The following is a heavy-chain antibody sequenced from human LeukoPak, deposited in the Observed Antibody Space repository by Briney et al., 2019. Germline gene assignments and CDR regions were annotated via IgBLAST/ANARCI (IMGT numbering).Heavy chain of an antibody. CDR3: ARDRAFGVDFDY. D-gene: IGHD3-16*01. Sequence: GGSLRLPCEASGFTFADYEMSWFRQAPGKGPEWILYISATGNTKYCADSVRGRFSISRDNAKSSLYLQMSTLRVEDTAIYYCARDRAFGVDFDYWGQGTLVTVSS. CDR1: GFTFADYE. CDR2: ISATGNTK. J-gene: IGHJ4*02. V-gene: IGHV3-11*01.